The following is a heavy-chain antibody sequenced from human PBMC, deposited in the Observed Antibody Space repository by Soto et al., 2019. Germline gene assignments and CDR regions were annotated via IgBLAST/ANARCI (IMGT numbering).Heavy chain of an antibody. CDR1: GFTFSSYA. Sequence: GGSLRLSCAASGFTFSSYAMSWVRQAPGKGLEWVSAISGSGGSTYYADSVKGRFTISRDNSKNTLYLQMNSLRAEDTAVYYCAKEGPPLEGLWFGGYYYYYYMDVWGKGTTVTVSS. J-gene: IGHJ6*03. V-gene: IGHV3-23*01. CDR2: ISGSGGST. CDR3: AKEGPPLEGLWFGGYYYYYYMDV. D-gene: IGHD3-10*01.